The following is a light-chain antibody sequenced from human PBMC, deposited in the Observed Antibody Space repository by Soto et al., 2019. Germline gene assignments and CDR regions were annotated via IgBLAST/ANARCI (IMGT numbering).Light chain of an antibody. J-gene: IGKJ1*01. V-gene: IGKV1-39*01. CDR2: AAS. Sequence: DIQMTQSPSSLSASVGDRVTITCRASQSISSYLNWYQQKPGKAPRILIYAASSLQSEVPSRFRGSGSGTDFTLTISILQPEDFATYYCQQSYSTPRTFGQGTKVEIK. CDR1: QSISSY. CDR3: QQSYSTPRT.